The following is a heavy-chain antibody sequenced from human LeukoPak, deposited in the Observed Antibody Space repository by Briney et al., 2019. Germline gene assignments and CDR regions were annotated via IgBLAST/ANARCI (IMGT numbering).Heavy chain of an antibody. CDR2: IKSDGSTT. CDR1: GFTFSSYW. Sequence: GGSLRLSCAASGFTFSSYWMHWVRQTPGKGLVWVSRIKSDGSTTTYADSVKGRFTISRDNAKNTLYLQMNSLRAEDTAVYYCARVVDTHFDYWGQGTLVTVSS. CDR3: ARVVDTHFDY. J-gene: IGHJ4*02. V-gene: IGHV3-74*01. D-gene: IGHD5-18*01.